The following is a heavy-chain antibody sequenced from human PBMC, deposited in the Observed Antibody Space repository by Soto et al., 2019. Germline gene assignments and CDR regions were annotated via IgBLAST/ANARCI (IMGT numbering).Heavy chain of an antibody. Sequence: SETLSLTCSVSGGSITGFYWNWIRQPPGKGLEWVGHIYGSGSTNYNPSLQSRVTISVDTSKIQFSLNLTSVTAADTAVYYCARASLAEGPEAYWGQGILVTVSS. D-gene: IGHD6-19*01. CDR1: GGSITGFY. CDR3: ARASLAEGPEAY. CDR2: IYGSGST. J-gene: IGHJ4*02. V-gene: IGHV4-59*12.